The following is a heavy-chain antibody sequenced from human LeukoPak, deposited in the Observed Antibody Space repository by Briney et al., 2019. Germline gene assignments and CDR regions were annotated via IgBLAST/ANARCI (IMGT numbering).Heavy chain of an antibody. J-gene: IGHJ6*03. CDR1: GGSISSYY. Sequence: PSETLSLTCTVSGGSISSYYWSWIRQPAGKGLEWIGRIYASGTTNYNPSLKGRVTISEDKSKNQFSLKLTSVTAADTAVYYCARDSPYYYYYYMDVWREGTTVTVSS. CDR2: IYASGTT. CDR3: ARDSPYYYYYYMDV. V-gene: IGHV4-4*07.